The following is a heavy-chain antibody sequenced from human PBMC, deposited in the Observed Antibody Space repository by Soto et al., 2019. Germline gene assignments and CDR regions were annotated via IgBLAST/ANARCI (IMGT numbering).Heavy chain of an antibody. V-gene: IGHV3-30-3*01. CDR2: ISYDGSNK. Sequence: GGSLRLSCAASGFTFSSYAMHWVRQAPGKGLEWVAVISYDGSNKYYADSVKGRFTISRDNSKNTLYLQMNSLRAEDTAVYYCARVQVGYKMYGASQYDYWGQGTLVTVSS. CDR1: GFTFSSYA. D-gene: IGHD5-18*01. J-gene: IGHJ4*02. CDR3: ARVQVGYKMYGASQYDY.